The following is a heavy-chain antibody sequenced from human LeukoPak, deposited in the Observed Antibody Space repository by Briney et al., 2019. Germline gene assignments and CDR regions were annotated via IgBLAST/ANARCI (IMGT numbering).Heavy chain of an antibody. CDR1: GFTFSSYA. V-gene: IGHV3-30*04. J-gene: IGHJ5*02. Sequence: GRSLRLSCAASGFTFSSYAMHWVRQAPGKGLEWLAVISYDGSNKYYADSVKGRFTISRDNSKNTLYLQMNSLRAEDTAVYYCARGNWFDPWGQGTLVTVSS. CDR3: ARGNWFDP. CDR2: ISYDGSNK.